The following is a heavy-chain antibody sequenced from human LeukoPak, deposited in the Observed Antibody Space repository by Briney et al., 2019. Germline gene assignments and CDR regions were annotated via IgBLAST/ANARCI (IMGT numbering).Heavy chain of an antibody. CDR2: IYYSGRP. CDR1: VGSISSGGYY. Sequence: SQTLSLTCTVSVGSISSGGYYWSWIRQHPGKGLEWIGYIYYSGRPYYNPSLKSRVTISVDPSKNQFSLKLSSVTAADTAVYYCARESGVTHYYYGMDVWGKGTTVTVSS. CDR3: ARESGVTHYYYGMDV. D-gene: IGHD2-21*02. J-gene: IGHJ6*04. V-gene: IGHV4-31*03.